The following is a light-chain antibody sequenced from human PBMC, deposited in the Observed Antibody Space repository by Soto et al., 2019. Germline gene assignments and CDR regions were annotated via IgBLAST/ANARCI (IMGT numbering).Light chain of an antibody. J-gene: IGKJ3*01. V-gene: IGKV1-9*01. CDR1: QGIINC. CDR3: QQLFTYPPT. Sequence: DIPMTQSPSSLSASVVDRVTITCRASQGIINCLAWYQQKPGKAPKLLIYGASTLQGGVPSRFSGSGSGTDFTLTVSSLRPEDLATYYCQQLFTYPPTFGPGTKVDIK. CDR2: GAS.